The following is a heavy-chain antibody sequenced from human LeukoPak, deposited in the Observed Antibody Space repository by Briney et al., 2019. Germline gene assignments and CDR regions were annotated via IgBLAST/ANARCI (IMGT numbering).Heavy chain of an antibody. CDR1: GFTFSSYS. CDR2: ISSSSSYI. D-gene: IGHD6-13*01. CDR3: ARDGEQQPFDY. J-gene: IGHJ4*02. V-gene: IGHV3-21*01. Sequence: GGSLRLSCAACGFTFSSYSMNWVRQAPGKGLEWVSSISSSSSYIYYADSVKGRFTISRDNAKNSLYLQMNSLRAEDTAVYYCARDGEQQPFDYWGQGTLVTVSS.